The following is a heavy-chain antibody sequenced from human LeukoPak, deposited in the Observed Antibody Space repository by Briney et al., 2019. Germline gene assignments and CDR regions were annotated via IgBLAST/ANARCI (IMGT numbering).Heavy chain of an antibody. Sequence: SVKVSCKASGGTFSSYAISWVRQAPGQGLEWMGRIIPILGIANYAQKFQGRVTITADRSTSTAYMELSSLRSEDTAVYYCARETTYCCVILTGYFYYYYGMDVWGQGTTVTVSS. V-gene: IGHV1-69*04. CDR3: ARETTYCCVILTGYFYYYYGMDV. CDR2: IIPILGIA. D-gene: IGHD3-9*01. CDR1: GGTFSSYA. J-gene: IGHJ6*02.